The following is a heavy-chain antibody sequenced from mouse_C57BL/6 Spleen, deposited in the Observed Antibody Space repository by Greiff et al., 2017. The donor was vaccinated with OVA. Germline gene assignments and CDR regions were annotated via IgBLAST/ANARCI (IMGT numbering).Heavy chain of an antibody. CDR3: ASGIYYGYDGFAY. Sequence: VQLKESGPGLVKPSQSLSLTCSVTGYSITSGYYWNWIRQFPGNKLEWMGYISYDGSNNYNPYLKNRISITRDTSKNQFFLKLNSVTTEYTATYSCASGIYYGYDGFAYWGQGTLVTVSA. D-gene: IGHD2-2*01. J-gene: IGHJ3*01. CDR2: ISYDGSN. CDR1: GYSITSGYY. V-gene: IGHV3-6*01.